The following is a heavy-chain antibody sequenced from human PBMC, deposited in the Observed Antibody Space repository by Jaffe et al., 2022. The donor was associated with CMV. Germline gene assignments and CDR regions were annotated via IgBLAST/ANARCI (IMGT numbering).Heavy chain of an antibody. J-gene: IGHJ6*03. CDR3: ARLPGYYDSSGPPIYYYYYMDV. CDR2: IDPSDSYT. CDR1: GYSFTSYW. D-gene: IGHD3-22*01. V-gene: IGHV5-10-1*03. Sequence: EVQLVQSGAEVKKPGESLRISCKGSGYSFTSYWISWVRQMPGKGLEWMGRIDPSDSYTNYSPSFQGHVTISADKSISTAYLQWSSLKASDTAMYYCARLPGYYDSSGPPIYYYYYMDVWGKGTTVTVSS.